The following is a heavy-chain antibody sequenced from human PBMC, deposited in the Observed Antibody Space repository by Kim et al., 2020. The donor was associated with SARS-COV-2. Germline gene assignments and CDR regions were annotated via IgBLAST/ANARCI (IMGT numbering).Heavy chain of an antibody. CDR3: ATRPNYSDSSGYSYPLYGLDV. D-gene: IGHD3-22*01. CDR2: VYHSGST. Sequence: SETLSLTCAVSGGSVISSNWWSWVRQPPGKGLEWVGEVYHSGSTNYNPSLQSRVTISVDKSKNQFSLKLTSVTAADTAVYFCATRPNYSDSSGYSYPLYGLDVWGQGTTVTVSS. CDR1: GGSVISSNW. J-gene: IGHJ6*02. V-gene: IGHV4-4*02.